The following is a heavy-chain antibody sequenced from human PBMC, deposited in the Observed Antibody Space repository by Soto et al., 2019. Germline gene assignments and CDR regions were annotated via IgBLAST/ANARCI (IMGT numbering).Heavy chain of an antibody. CDR1: GYTFTGYY. D-gene: IGHD6-19*01. J-gene: IGHJ4*02. V-gene: IGHV1-2*04. CDR3: ARDNKVAGTAFDY. CDR2: INPNSGGT. Sequence: GASVKVSCKASGYTFTGYYMHWVRQAPGQGLEWMGWINPNSGGTNYAQKFQGWVTMTRDTSISTAYMELSRLRSDDTAVYYCARDNKVAGTAFDYWGQGTLVTVSS.